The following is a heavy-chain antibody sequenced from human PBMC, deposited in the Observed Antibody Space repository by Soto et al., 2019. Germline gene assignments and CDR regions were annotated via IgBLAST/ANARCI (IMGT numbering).Heavy chain of an antibody. J-gene: IGHJ5*02. Sequence: QVQLVESGGGLVKPGGSLRLSCVASGFTFSDYYMAWIRQAPGEGLEYISYISISGSSVYYADSVKGRFTISRDNARNSMYLQMISLSAEDTAMYYCARVLYGSGTNWFDPWGQGALVTVSS. V-gene: IGHV3-11*01. D-gene: IGHD3-10*01. CDR1: GFTFSDYY. CDR3: ARVLYGSGTNWFDP. CDR2: ISISGSSV.